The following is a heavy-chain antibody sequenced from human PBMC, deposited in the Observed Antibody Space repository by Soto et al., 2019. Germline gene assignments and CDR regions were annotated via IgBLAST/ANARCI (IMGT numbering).Heavy chain of an antibody. CDR1: GYTFTCYY. CDR2: INPNSGGT. D-gene: IGHD3-10*01. V-gene: IGHV1-2*04. J-gene: IGHJ5*02. Sequence: ASVKVSCKASGYTFTCYYMHWVRQAPGQGLEWTGWINPNSGGTNYAQKFQGWVTMTRDTSISTAYMELSRLRSDDTAVYYCARAGMVRGSYRFDPWGQGTLVTVSS. CDR3: ARAGMVRGSYRFDP.